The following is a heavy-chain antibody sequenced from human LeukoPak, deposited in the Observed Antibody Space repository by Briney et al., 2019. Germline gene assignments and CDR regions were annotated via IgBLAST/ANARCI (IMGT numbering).Heavy chain of an antibody. V-gene: IGHV1-69*13. CDR3: ARGTAAVVAGDC. CDR2: IIPIFGTA. Sequence: SVKVSCKASGYTFTGYWMHWVRQAPGQGLEWMGGIIPIFGTANYAQKFQGRVTITADESTSTAYMELSSLRSEDTAVYYCARGTAAVVAGDCWGQGTLVTVSS. D-gene: IGHD2-15*01. CDR1: GYTFTGYW. J-gene: IGHJ4*02.